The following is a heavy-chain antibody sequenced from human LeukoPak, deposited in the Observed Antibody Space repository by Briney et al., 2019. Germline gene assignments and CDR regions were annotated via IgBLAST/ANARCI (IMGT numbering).Heavy chain of an antibody. V-gene: IGHV4-59*01. CDR2: IYYGGST. D-gene: IGHD3-16*01. Sequence: SETLSLTCTVSGGSISSYYWSWIRQPPGKGLEWIGYIYYGGSTNYNPSLKSRVTISVDTSKNQFSLKLSSVTAADTAVYYCASFGGTMDYWGQGTLVTVSS. J-gene: IGHJ4*02. CDR1: GGSISSYY. CDR3: ASFGGTMDY.